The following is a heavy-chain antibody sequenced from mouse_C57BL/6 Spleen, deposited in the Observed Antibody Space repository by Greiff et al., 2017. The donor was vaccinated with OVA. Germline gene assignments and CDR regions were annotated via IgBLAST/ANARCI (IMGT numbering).Heavy chain of an antibody. CDR1: GYTFTNYW. V-gene: IGHV1-63*01. D-gene: IGHD1-1*02. CDR2: LYPGGGYT. J-gene: IGHJ4*01. Sequence: QVQLQQSGAELVRPGTSVKMSCKASGYTFTNYWIGWVKQRPGHGLEWIGDLYPGGGYTNYNEKFKGKATLTADKSSSTAYMQLGSLTSEDSAIYYCARGGNHYAMDCWGQGTSVTVAS. CDR3: ARGGNHYAMDC.